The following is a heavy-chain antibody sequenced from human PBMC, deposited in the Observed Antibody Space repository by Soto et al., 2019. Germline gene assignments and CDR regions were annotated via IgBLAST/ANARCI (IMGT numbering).Heavy chain of an antibody. CDR2: ISAYSGKT. CDR3: ARDNSGDFWSGYSHYYFDY. CDR1: GYTLTSYC. Sequence: GASVKVSCKASGYTLTSYCISWVLQAPGQGLEWMGWISAYSGKTNYAQMLQGRLTMTTDTSTTTAYMELRSLRSDDTAVYYCARDNSGDFWSGYSHYYFDYWGQGTLVTVSS. D-gene: IGHD3-3*01. J-gene: IGHJ4*02. V-gene: IGHV1-18*01.